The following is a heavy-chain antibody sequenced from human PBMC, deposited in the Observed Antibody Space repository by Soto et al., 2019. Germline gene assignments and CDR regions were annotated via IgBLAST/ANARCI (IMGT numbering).Heavy chain of an antibody. Sequence: LSLTCTVSGGSISSGDYYWSWIRQPPGKGLEWIAYIYYSGSTYYNPSLQSRITISVDTSKNQFSLRLSSVTAADTAVYYCARDPYYGSGTYSSAFDIWGQGTMVTVSS. CDR1: GGSISSGDYY. D-gene: IGHD3-10*01. J-gene: IGHJ3*02. CDR2: IYYSGST. CDR3: ARDPYYGSGTYSSAFDI. V-gene: IGHV4-30-4*01.